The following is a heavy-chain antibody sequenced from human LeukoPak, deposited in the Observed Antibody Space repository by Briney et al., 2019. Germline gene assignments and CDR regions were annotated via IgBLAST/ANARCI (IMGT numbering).Heavy chain of an antibody. V-gene: IGHV4-39*01. J-gene: IGHJ6*02. D-gene: IGHD3-16*01. CDR1: GGSISSSSYY. CDR3: ARHGDGGLFEAYHYYGLDV. CDR2: IYYSGST. Sequence: PSETLSLTCTVSGGSISSSSYYWGWIRQPPGKGLEWIGSIYYSGSTYYNPSLKSRVTISVDTSKNQFSLQLGSVTAADTAVYYCARHGDGGLFEAYHYYGLDVWGQGTTVIVSS.